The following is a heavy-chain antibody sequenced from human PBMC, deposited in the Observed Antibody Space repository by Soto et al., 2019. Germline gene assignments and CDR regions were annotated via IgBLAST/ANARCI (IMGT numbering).Heavy chain of an antibody. CDR2: ISGSGGST. J-gene: IGHJ3*01. V-gene: IGHV3-23*01. CDR1: GFTFSSYA. CDR3: TRYRGYPDSFDL. D-gene: IGHD3-10*01. Sequence: GGSLRLSCAASGFTFSSYAMSWVRQAPGKGLEWVSAISGSGGSTYYADSVKGRFTISRDNSKSRLYLQMNSLRAEDTAVYYCTRYRGYPDSFDLWGQGTMVTVSS.